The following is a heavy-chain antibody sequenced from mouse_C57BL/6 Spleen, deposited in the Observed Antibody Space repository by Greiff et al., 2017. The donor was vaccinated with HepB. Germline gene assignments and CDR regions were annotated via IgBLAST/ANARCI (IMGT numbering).Heavy chain of an antibody. CDR1: GFNIKDYY. CDR3: ARDDYGSTSWFAY. J-gene: IGHJ3*01. V-gene: IGHV14-2*01. Sequence: VQLKQSGAELVKPGASVKLSCTASGFNIKDYYMHWVKQRTEQGLEWIGRIDPEDGETKYAPKFQGKATITADTSSNTAYLQLSRLTSEVTAVYYCARDDYGSTSWFAYWGQGTLVTVSA. CDR2: IDPEDGET. D-gene: IGHD1-1*01.